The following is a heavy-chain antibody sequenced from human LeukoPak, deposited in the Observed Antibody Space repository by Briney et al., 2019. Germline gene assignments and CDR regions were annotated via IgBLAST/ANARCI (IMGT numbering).Heavy chain of an antibody. CDR1: GGTFSSYA. CDR3: ARDGGRYCSSTSCWPPYYYYYYMDV. CDR2: IIPIFGTA. V-gene: IGHV1-69*06. D-gene: IGHD2-2*01. Sequence: GASVKVSCKASGGTFSSYAISWVRQAPGQGLEWMGGIIPIFGTANYAQKFQGRVTITADKSTSTAYMELSSLRSEDKAVYYCARDGGRYCSSTSCWPPYYYYYYMDVWGKGTTVTVSS. J-gene: IGHJ6*03.